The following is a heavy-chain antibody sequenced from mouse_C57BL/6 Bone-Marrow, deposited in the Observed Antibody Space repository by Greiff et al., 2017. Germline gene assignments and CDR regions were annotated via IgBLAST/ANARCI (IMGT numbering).Heavy chain of an antibody. D-gene: IGHD4-1*01. V-gene: IGHV1-15*01. J-gene: IGHJ1*03. CDR3: ITGTWYFDV. CDR1: GYTFTDYE. CDR2: IDPETGGT. Sequence: QVQLQQSGAELVRPGASVTLSCKASGYTFTDYEMPWVKQTPVHGLEWIGAIDPETGGTAYNQKFKGKAILTADKSSSTAYLELRSLTSADSAVYYCITGTWYFDVWGTGTTVTVSS.